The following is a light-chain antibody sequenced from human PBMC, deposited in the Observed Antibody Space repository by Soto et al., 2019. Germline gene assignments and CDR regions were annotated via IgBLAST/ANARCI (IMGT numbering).Light chain of an antibody. CDR1: QGIRSW. J-gene: IGKJ4*01. Sequence: DIPMTQSPSSVSASVGVRVTITGRASQGIRSWLAWYQQKPGKAPKLLISSASTLQSGVPSRFSGSGSGTDFTLTISCLQPEDFATYYCQQSETFPATFGGGTRVELK. V-gene: IGKV1D-12*01. CDR3: QQSETFPAT. CDR2: SAS.